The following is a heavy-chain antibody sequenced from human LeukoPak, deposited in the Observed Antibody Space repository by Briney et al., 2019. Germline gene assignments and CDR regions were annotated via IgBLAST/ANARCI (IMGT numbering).Heavy chain of an antibody. Sequence: GGSLRLSCAASGFTFSSHGMNWVPQAPGKGLGWVSGISPSGGITYYTDSVKGRFTISRDNSKNTQSLQMNSLRAEDTAVYYCAKDDDWGRCKHWCQGTLVTVSS. V-gene: IGHV3-23*01. D-gene: IGHD3-16*01. J-gene: IGHJ1*01. CDR2: ISPSGGIT. CDR1: GFTFSSHG. CDR3: AKDDDWGRCKH.